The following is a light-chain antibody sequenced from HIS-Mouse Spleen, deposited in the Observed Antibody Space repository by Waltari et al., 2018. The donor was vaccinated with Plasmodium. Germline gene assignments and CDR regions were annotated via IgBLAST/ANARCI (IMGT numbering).Light chain of an antibody. V-gene: IGLV2-8*01. CDR1: SSDIGGYNY. Sequence: SALTQPPSASGSPGQSVTISCTGTSSDIGGYNYVSWYQQHPGKAPKLMIYEVSKRPSGVSDRFYVSNSGNTASMTVSGLQAEDEADYFCSSYAGSNNDVFGTGTKVTVL. CDR2: EVS. J-gene: IGLJ1*01. CDR3: SSYAGSNNDV.